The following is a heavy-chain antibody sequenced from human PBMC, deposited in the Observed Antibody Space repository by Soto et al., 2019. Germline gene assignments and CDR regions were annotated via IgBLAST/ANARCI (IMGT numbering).Heavy chain of an antibody. J-gene: IGHJ6*02. V-gene: IGHV1-3*05. CDR1: GYPFSNYA. CDR3: ATSTYCSSSTCYQWYGMDV. D-gene: IGHD2-2*01. CDR2: INAGNGNS. Sequence: QVQLVQSGAEEKKPGASVKVSCKASGYPFSNYAMHWVRQAPGQGLEGMGWINAGNGNSKYSQKFQGRVTITRDTSANTAYMELDSLRSEDTAVYYCATSTYCSSSTCYQWYGMDVWGQGTTVTVSS.